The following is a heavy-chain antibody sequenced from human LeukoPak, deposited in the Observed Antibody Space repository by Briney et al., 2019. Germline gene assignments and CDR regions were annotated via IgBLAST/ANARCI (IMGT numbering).Heavy chain of an antibody. D-gene: IGHD3-10*01. CDR1: GYSISSGYY. CDR2: IYHREST. V-gene: IGHV4-38-2*01. CDR3: ASTPRFGRADY. J-gene: IGHJ4*02. Sequence: PAETLSLTCAVSGYSISSGYYWGWLRQQPGEGPEWSGSIYHRESTYYTPFIKSRVTISENTSKNQLHLKHSSGAAAATVYYYCASTPRFGRADYWGQGTLVTVSS.